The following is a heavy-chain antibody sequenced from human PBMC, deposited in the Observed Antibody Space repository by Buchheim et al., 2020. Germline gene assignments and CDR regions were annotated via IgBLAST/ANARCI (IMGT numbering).Heavy chain of an antibody. V-gene: IGHV3-23*04. CDR2: ITHSGDKT. CDR3: AKPQNRGFDY. J-gene: IGHJ4*02. CDR1: GFTFSSFA. Sequence: EVQLVQSGGGLGQPGGSLRLSCAASGFTFSSFAMSWVRLPPGKGLEWVSSITHSGDKTYYADSVKGRFIISRDDSKNTLNLQMNGLRVEDTAVYYCAKPQNRGFDYWGQG.